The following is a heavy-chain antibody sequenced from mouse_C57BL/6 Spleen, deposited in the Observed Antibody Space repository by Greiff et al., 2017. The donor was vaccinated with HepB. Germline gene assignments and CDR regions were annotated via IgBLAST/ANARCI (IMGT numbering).Heavy chain of an antibody. CDR1: GYTFTSYW. V-gene: IGHV1-50*01. CDR3: AKGTTVVENAMDY. J-gene: IGHJ4*01. CDR2: IDPSDSYT. D-gene: IGHD1-1*01. Sequence: VQLQQPGAELVKPGASVKLSCKASGYTFTSYWMQWVKQRPGQGLEWIGEIDPSDSYTNYNQKFKGKATLTVDTSSSTAYMQLSSLTSEDSAVYYCAKGTTVVENAMDYWGQGTSVTVSS.